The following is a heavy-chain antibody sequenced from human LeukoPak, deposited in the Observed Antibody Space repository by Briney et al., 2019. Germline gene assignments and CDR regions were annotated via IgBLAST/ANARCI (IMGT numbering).Heavy chain of an antibody. CDR2: ISSSSGHI. D-gene: IGHD3-3*01. CDR3: AREMVPPERIRFLEWLLPSDAFDI. CDR1: GFAFSNYN. J-gene: IGHJ3*02. V-gene: IGHV3-21*01. Sequence: GGSLRLSCAVSGFAFSNYNMNWVRQAPGKGLEWVASISSSSGHIHYADSVEGRFTISRDNAKNSLYLHMTSLRAEDTAVYYCAREMVPPERIRFLEWLLPSDAFDIWGQGTMVTVSS.